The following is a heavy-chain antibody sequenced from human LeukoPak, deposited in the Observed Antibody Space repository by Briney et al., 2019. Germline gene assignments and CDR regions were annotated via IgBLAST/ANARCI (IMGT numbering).Heavy chain of an antibody. J-gene: IGHJ5*02. CDR2: IYYSGST. CDR1: GGSISSYY. Sequence: KTSETLSLTCTVSGGSISSYYWSWIRQPPGKGLEWIGYIYYSGSTNYNPSLKSRVTISVDTSKNQFSLKLSSVTAADTAVYYCARRTYDFWSNWFDPWGQGTLVTVSS. CDR3: ARRTYDFWSNWFDP. V-gene: IGHV4-59*08. D-gene: IGHD3-3*01.